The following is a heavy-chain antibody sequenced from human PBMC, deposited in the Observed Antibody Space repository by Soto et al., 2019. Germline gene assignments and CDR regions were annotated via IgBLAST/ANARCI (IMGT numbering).Heavy chain of an antibody. CDR1: GYTFTSYD. Sequence: ASVKVSCKASGYTFTSYDISWVRQATGQGLEWMGWMNPDSGDTGFAQRFQGRVTLTRNTSIRTAYMELSRLRSDDTAVYYCARGPRYDFWSGYYYYYYGMDVWGQGTTVTVSS. D-gene: IGHD3-3*01. V-gene: IGHV1-8*01. J-gene: IGHJ6*02. CDR3: ARGPRYDFWSGYYYYYYGMDV. CDR2: MNPDSGDT.